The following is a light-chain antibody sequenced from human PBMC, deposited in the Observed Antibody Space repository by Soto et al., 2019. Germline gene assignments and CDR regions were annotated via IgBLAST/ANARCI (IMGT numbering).Light chain of an antibody. CDR2: DAS. CDR3: QQRSNWPG. CDR1: QSVSSY. Sequence: EIVLTQSPATLSLSPGERATLSCRASQSVSSYSAWYQQKPGQAPRLLIYDASNRATGIPARFSGSGSGTDFTLTISSLEPEDFAVYYCQQRSNWPGFGQGTRLEIK. V-gene: IGKV3-11*01. J-gene: IGKJ5*01.